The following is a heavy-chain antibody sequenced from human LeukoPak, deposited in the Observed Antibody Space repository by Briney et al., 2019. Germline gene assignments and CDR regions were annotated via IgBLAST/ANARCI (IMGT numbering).Heavy chain of an antibody. V-gene: IGHV4-39*01. D-gene: IGHD6-13*01. Sequence: PSETLSLTCTVSGGSISSSSYYWGGIRQPPGKGLEWIGSIYYSGSTYYNPSLKSRATICGDTSKNQFSLKLISVTAADTAVYYCAIHKGVAAGRKNWFDPWGQGTRVTVSS. CDR2: IYYSGST. CDR3: AIHKGVAAGRKNWFDP. CDR1: GGSISSSSYY. J-gene: IGHJ5*02.